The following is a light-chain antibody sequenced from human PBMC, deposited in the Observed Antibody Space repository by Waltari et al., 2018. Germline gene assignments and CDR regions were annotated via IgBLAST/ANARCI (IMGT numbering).Light chain of an antibody. CDR1: SSAVGTSKF. Sequence: QSALTQPASVSGSPGQSITIPCTGSSSAVGTSKFAPWYQQHPGKAPKLMIYEINQRPSGISNRFSGSKFGNTAVLTISGLQTDDEADYYCCSYVTGDTWVFGGGTRVAVL. V-gene: IGLV2-23*02. CDR2: EIN. CDR3: CSYVTGDTWV. J-gene: IGLJ3*02.